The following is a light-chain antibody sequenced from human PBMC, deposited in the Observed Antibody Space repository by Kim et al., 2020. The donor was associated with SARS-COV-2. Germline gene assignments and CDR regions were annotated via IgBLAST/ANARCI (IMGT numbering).Light chain of an antibody. J-gene: IGLJ2*01. CDR2: ANN. Sequence: QSVLTQPPSVSGAPGQRVTITCTGSSSNIGAGHDVHWYQQLPGTAPKLLIYANNNRPSGFPDRFSGSKSGTSASLAITGLQATDEADYYCQSYDSSLSGSKVFGGGTQLTVL. V-gene: IGLV1-40*01. CDR1: SSNIGAGHD. CDR3: QSYDSSLSGSKV.